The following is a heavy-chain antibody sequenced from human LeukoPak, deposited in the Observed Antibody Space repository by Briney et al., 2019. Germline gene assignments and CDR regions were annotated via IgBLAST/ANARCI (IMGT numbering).Heavy chain of an antibody. CDR1: GGSFSSNL. Sequence: ASVKVSCKASGGSFSSNLISWVRQAPGQGLEWMGGIIPIFTTAKYAQKFQGRVTVTTDESTSTAYMELSGLRSEDTAVYYCAREVLVDFWSGNSRGGYYFDYWGQGTLVTVSS. CDR2: IIPIFTTA. J-gene: IGHJ4*02. V-gene: IGHV1-69*05. D-gene: IGHD3-3*01. CDR3: AREVLVDFWSGNSRGGYYFDY.